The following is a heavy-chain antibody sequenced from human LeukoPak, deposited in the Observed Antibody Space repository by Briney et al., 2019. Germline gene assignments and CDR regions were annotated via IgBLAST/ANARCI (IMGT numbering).Heavy chain of an antibody. D-gene: IGHD6-19*01. CDR2: TYTGGST. J-gene: IGHJ4*02. CDR1: GFTVSSNY. Sequence: GGSLRLSSAASGFTVSSNYMSWVRQAPGNELEWGSITYTGGSTYYADSVQCRFTISRDNYKNPLHLQMNTLSADPTALYYCARVEPSVAGRTNYFDYGGQGTLVTVSS. CDR3: ARVEPSVAGRTNYFDY. V-gene: IGHV3-53*01.